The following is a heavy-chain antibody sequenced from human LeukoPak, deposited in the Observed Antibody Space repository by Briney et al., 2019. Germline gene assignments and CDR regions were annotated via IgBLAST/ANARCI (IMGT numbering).Heavy chain of an antibody. D-gene: IGHD1-26*01. J-gene: IGHJ5*02. Sequence: AASVKVSCKASGYTFSSYGISWVRQAPGQGLEWMGWISAYNGNTNYAQKLQGRVTMTTDTSTSTAYMELRSLRSDDTAVYYCAREVYNPGSYKVGNWLDPWGQGTLVTVSS. CDR2: ISAYNGNT. CDR1: GYTFSSYG. CDR3: AREVYNPGSYKVGNWLDP. V-gene: IGHV1-18*01.